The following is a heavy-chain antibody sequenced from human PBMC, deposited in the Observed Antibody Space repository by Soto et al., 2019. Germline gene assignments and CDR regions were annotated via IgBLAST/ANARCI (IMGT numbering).Heavy chain of an antibody. D-gene: IGHD5-12*01. CDR2: IKQDGSEK. CDR1: GFTFSSYW. Sequence: GESLKISCAASGFTFSSYWMSWVRQAPGKGLEWVANIKQDGSEKYYVDSVKGRFTISRDNAKNSLYLQMNSLRAEDTAVYYCARDQRGYSGYDYWGQGTLVTVSS. J-gene: IGHJ4*02. CDR3: ARDQRGYSGYDY. V-gene: IGHV3-7*03.